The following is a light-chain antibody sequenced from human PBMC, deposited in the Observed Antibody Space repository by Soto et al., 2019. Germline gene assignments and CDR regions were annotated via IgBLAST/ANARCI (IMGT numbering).Light chain of an antibody. CDR1: SSDVGGYNY. CDR3: SSYTRSTLVV. V-gene: IGLV2-14*01. CDR2: EVS. Sequence: QSALTQPASVSGSPGQSITISCTGSSSDVGGYNYVSWYQQHPGKAPKLMIYEVSNRPSGVSNRFSGSKSGNTASLTISGVQAEDEADYYCSSYTRSTLVVFGGGTKLTVL. J-gene: IGLJ2*01.